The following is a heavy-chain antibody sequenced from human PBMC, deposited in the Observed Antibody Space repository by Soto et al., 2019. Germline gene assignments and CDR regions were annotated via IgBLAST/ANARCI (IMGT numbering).Heavy chain of an antibody. D-gene: IGHD3-10*01. CDR3: ARGTTMVRGVILGNWFDT. CDR1: GGSISSGGYS. J-gene: IGHJ5*02. Sequence: SETLSLTCAVSGGSISSGGYSWSWIRQPPWKGLEWIGYIYHSGSTYYNPSLKSRVTISVDRSKNQFSLKLSSVTAADTAVYYCARGTTMVRGVILGNWFDTWGQGXLVTVYS. CDR2: IYHSGST. V-gene: IGHV4-30-2*01.